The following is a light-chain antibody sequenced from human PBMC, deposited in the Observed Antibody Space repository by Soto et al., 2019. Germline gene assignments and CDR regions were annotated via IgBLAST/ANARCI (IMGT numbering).Light chain of an antibody. CDR2: ANT. J-gene: IGLJ3*02. V-gene: IGLV1-40*01. Sequence: QSVLTQSPPVSGAPGQRVTISCTGSSSNIGAGYDVHWYHQFPGTAPKLLIYANTNRPSGVPDRFSGSKSGTSASLAITGLQPEDEADYYCQSYDSSLKNSVFGGGTKVTVL. CDR3: QSYDSSLKNSV. CDR1: SSNIGAGYD.